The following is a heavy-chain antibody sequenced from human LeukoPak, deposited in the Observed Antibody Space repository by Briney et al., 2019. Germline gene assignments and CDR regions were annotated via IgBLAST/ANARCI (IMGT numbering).Heavy chain of an antibody. CDR2: IYYSGST. J-gene: IGHJ4*02. CDR3: ARDRGYYYDSSGNYGFDY. CDR1: GGSISSYY. D-gene: IGHD3-22*01. V-gene: IGHV4-59*01. Sequence: SETLSLTCTVSGGSISSYYWSWIRQPPGKGLEWIGYIYYSGSTNYNPSLKSRATISVDTSKNQFSLKLSSVTAADTAVYYCARDRGYYYDSSGNYGFDYWGQGTLVTVSS.